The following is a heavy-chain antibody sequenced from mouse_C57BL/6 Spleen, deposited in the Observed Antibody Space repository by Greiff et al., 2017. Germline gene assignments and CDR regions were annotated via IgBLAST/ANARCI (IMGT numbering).Heavy chain of an antibody. CDR2: IHPSDSDT. V-gene: IGHV1-74*01. Sequence: VQLQQPGAELVKPGASVKVSCKASGYTFTSYWMHWVKQRPGQGLEWIGRIHPSDSDTNYNQKFKGKATLTVDKSSSTAYMQLSSLTSEDAAVYYCARYCTVIDRRSGNCLDYWGQGTTLTVSS. CDR3: ARYCTVIDRRSGNCLDY. J-gene: IGHJ2*01. D-gene: IGHD2-1*01. CDR1: GYTFTSYW.